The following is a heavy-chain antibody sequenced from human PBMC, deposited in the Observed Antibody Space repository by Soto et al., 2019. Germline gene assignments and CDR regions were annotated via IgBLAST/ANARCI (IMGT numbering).Heavy chain of an antibody. Sequence: QVQLVQSGAEVKKPGASVKVSCKTSGYKFTNFGITWVRQAPGQGLEWMGWNSPYNGDTNYAQKFQGRVTMTTDASTTTGYMELRSLTSDDTAVYYCARGGVRVRGVSNWFDPWGQGTLVTVSS. D-gene: IGHD3-10*01. CDR2: NSPYNGDT. CDR1: GYKFTNFG. V-gene: IGHV1-18*01. CDR3: ARGGVRVRGVSNWFDP. J-gene: IGHJ5*02.